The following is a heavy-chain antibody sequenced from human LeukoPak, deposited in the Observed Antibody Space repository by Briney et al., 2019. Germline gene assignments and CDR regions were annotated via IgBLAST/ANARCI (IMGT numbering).Heavy chain of an antibody. CDR3: ACDDFWSGYYN. CDR2: INPNSGGT. V-gene: IGHV1-2*06. CDR1: GYTFTGYY. J-gene: IGHJ4*02. Sequence: ASVKVSCKASGYTFTGYYMHWVRQAPGQGLEWMGRINPNSGGTNYAQKFQGRVTMTRDTSISTAYMELSRLRSDDTAVCYCACDDFWSGYYNWGQGTLVTVSS. D-gene: IGHD3-3*01.